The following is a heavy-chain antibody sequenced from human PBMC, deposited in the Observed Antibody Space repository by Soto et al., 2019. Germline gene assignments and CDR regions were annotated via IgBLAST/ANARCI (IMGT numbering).Heavy chain of an antibody. Sequence: SETLSLTCTVSGGSISSYYWSWIRQPPGKGLEWIEYIYYSGSTNYNPSLKSRVTISVDTSKNQFSLKLSSVTAADTAVYYCARGNYGDYVAPDYWGQGTLVTVSS. D-gene: IGHD4-17*01. J-gene: IGHJ4*02. CDR2: IYYSGST. CDR3: ARGNYGDYVAPDY. CDR1: GGSISSYY. V-gene: IGHV4-59*01.